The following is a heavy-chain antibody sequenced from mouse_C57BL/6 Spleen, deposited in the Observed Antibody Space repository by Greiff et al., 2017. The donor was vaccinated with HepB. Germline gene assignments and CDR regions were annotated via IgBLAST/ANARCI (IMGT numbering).Heavy chain of an antibody. CDR2: IYPGGGYT. CDR1: GYTFTNYW. Sequence: QVQLKQSGAELVRPGTSVKMSCKASGYTFTNYWIGWAKQRPGHGLEWIGDIYPGGGYTNYNEKFKGKATLTADKSSSTAYMQFSSLTSEDSAIYYCARMGIYYYGSSYYFDYWGQGTTLTVSS. V-gene: IGHV1-63*01. J-gene: IGHJ2*01. D-gene: IGHD1-1*01. CDR3: ARMGIYYYGSSYYFDY.